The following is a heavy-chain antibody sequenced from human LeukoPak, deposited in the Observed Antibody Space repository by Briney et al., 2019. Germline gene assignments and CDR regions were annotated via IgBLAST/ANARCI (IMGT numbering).Heavy chain of an antibody. CDR1: GGSISSYY. CDR2: IYYSGST. D-gene: IGHD5-12*01. CDR3: ARRYSGYDFAFDI. J-gene: IGHJ3*02. Sequence: SETLSLTCTVSGGSISSYYWSWIRQPPGKGLEWIGYIYYSGSTNYNPSLKSRATISVDTSKNQFSLRLSSVTAADTAVYYCARRYSGYDFAFDIWGQGTMVTVSS. V-gene: IGHV4-59*08.